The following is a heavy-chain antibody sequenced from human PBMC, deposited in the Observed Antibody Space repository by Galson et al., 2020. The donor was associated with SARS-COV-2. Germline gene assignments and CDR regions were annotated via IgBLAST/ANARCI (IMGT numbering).Heavy chain of an antibody. CDR1: GGSFSGYY. CDR2: INHSGST. J-gene: IGHJ3*02. D-gene: IGHD3-22*01. V-gene: IGHV4-34*01. CDR3: ARFYDISAFDI. Sequence: SETLSLTCAVYGGSFSGYYWSWIRQPPGKGLEWIGEINHSGSTNYNPSLKSRVTISVDTSKNQFSLKLSSVTAADTAVYYCARFYDISAFDIWGQGTMVTVSS.